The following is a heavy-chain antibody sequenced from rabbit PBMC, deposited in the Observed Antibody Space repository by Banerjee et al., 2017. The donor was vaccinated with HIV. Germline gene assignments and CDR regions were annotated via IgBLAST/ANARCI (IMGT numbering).Heavy chain of an antibody. Sequence: QSLEESGGDLVQPEGSLTLTCTASGFSFSSSYYMCWVRQAPGKRPEWIACIYNGDDNTYYANWAKGRFTISKTSSTTVTLQMTSLTVADTATYFCARDAGYAGSNLWGPGTLVTVS. CDR1: GFSFSSSYY. CDR3: ARDAGYAGSNL. D-gene: IGHD4-2*01. CDR2: IYNGDDNT. V-gene: IGHV1S40*01. J-gene: IGHJ4*01.